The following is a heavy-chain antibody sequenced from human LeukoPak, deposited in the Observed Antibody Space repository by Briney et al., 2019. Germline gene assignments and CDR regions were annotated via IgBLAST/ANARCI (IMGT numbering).Heavy chain of an antibody. Sequence: ASVKVSCKASGYTFTDYYIHWVRQAPGQGLEWMGWINPNSDYTFYAQKFQGRVTLTRDTSISTVYMELTTLTSDDTALYYCAVAPGDYWGQGTLVTVSS. D-gene: IGHD2-21*01. CDR1: GYTFTDYY. V-gene: IGHV1-2*02. CDR2: INPNSDYT. CDR3: AVAPGDY. J-gene: IGHJ4*02.